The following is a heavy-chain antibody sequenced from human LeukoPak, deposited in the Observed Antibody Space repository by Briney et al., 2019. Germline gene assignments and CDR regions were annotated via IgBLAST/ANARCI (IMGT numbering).Heavy chain of an antibody. Sequence: ASVKVSCKASGGTFSSYAISWVRQAPGQGLEWMGGIIPIFGTANYAQKFQGRVTITTDESTSTAYMELSSLRSEDTAVYYCARDRQCCSGVGNAAFDIWGQGTMVTVSS. V-gene: IGHV1-69*05. D-gene: IGHD2-15*01. CDR2: IIPIFGTA. CDR1: GGTFSSYA. J-gene: IGHJ3*02. CDR3: ARDRQCCSGVGNAAFDI.